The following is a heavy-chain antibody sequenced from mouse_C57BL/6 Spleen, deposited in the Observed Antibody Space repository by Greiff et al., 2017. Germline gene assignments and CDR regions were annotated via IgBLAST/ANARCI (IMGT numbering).Heavy chain of an antibody. CDR3: ARWVTTERGDYFDY. Sequence: QVKLQQPGAELVMPGASVKLSCKASGYTFTSYWMHWVKQRPGQGLEWIGEIDPSDSYTNYNQKFKGKSILTVDKSSSTAYMQLSILTSEDSAVYYCARWVTTERGDYFDYWGQGTTLTVSS. J-gene: IGHJ2*01. V-gene: IGHV1-69*01. D-gene: IGHD2-2*01. CDR1: GYTFTSYW. CDR2: IDPSDSYT.